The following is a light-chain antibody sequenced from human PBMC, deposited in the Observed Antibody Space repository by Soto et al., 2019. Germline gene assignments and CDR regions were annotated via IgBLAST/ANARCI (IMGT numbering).Light chain of an antibody. CDR1: SSNVGVNS. CDR3: AAWDDSLNGVV. CDR2: NLY. Sequence: QSVLTQSPSASGTPGQRVTISCSGSSSNVGVNSVNWYQQLPGTAPKLLIYNLYQRPSGVPDRFSGSRSGTSASLAISGLQSEDEADYYCAAWDDSLNGVVFGGGTQLTVL. J-gene: IGLJ2*01. V-gene: IGLV1-44*01.